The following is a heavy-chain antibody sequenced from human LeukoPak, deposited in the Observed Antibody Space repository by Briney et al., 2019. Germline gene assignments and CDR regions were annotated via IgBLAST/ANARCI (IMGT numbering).Heavy chain of an antibody. J-gene: IGHJ4*02. V-gene: IGHV3-21*01. CDR1: GFTFSSYS. Sequence: PGGSLRLSCAASGFTFSSYSMNWVRQAPGQGLEWISSISSSSMYIYYADSVKGRFTISTENAQNSLYLQMNSLRAEDTAVYYCARDGPEYDSSGYYYLDYWGQGTLVTVSS. CDR3: ARDGPEYDSSGYYYLDY. D-gene: IGHD3-22*01. CDR2: ISSSSMYI.